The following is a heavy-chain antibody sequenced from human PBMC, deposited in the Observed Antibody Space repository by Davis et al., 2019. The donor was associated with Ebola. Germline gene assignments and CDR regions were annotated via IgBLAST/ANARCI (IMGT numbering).Heavy chain of an antibody. J-gene: IGHJ4*02. V-gene: IGHV4-34*01. CDR1: GGSFSGYY. D-gene: IGHD3-22*01. Sequence: MPSETLSLTCAVYGGSFSGYYWNWIRQPPGKGLQWIGEINHSGSTNYNPSLKSRVTISVDTSKNQFSLKLNSVTAADTAVYYCARGIYDSSSSRSDYSDSWGQGTLVTVSS. CDR2: INHSGST. CDR3: ARGIYDSSSSRSDYSDS.